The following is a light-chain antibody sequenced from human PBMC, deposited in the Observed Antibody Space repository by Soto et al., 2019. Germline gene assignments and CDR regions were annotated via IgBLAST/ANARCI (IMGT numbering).Light chain of an antibody. V-gene: IGLV2-8*01. CDR3: SSYAGSNSYV. Sequence: QSALTQPPSASGSPGQSVTISCTGTSSDVGGYNYVSWYQQHPGKAPKLMIYEVSKRPSGVPDRFSASKSGNTASLTVSGLQAEDEADYYCSSYAGSNSYVFGTGTKVTVL. CDR2: EVS. J-gene: IGLJ1*01. CDR1: SSDVGGYNY.